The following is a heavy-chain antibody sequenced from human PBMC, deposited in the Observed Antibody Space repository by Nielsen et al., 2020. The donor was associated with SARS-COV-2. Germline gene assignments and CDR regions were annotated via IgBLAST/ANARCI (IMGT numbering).Heavy chain of an antibody. D-gene: IGHD3-3*01. V-gene: IGHV3-7*01. CDR1: GFTFSSYW. J-gene: IGHJ4*02. Sequence: GESLKISCAASGFTFSSYWMSWVRQAPGKGLEWVANIKQDGSEKYYVDSVKGRFTISRDNAKNSLYLQMNSLRAEDTAVYYCARSALHYDFWSDVPDPGDYWGQGTLVTVSS. CDR3: ARSALHYDFWSDVPDPGDY. CDR2: IKQDGSEK.